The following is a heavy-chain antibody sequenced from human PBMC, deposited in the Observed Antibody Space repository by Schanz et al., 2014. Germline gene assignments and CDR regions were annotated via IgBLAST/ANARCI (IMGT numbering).Heavy chain of an antibody. Sequence: EVQLVESGGGLVKPGGSLRLSCAASGITFSTYWMHWVRQAPGKGLVWVSTIYSSGSTYYADSVRGRFTISRDNSMNTVYLQMNSLRSDDAAVYYCARAQGVIRLYYGVDVWGQGTTVTVSS. CDR1: GITFSTYW. CDR2: IYSSGST. D-gene: IGHD3-10*01. CDR3: ARAQGVIRLYYGVDV. J-gene: IGHJ6*02. V-gene: IGHV3-53*04.